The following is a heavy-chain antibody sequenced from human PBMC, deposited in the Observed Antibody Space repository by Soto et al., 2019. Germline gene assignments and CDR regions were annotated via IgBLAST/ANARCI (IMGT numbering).Heavy chain of an antibody. CDR2: ISSYNGNT. V-gene: IGHV1-18*01. Sequence: QVQLVHSGAEVKKPGASVKVSCKASGYTFITYGISWVRQAPGQGLEWMGWISSYNGNTNYAQKLQGRGTMTTATSTTTAYVELRSLRSDDTAVYYGARDLHTSGIRARDYDTARDAWGQGTTVTV. J-gene: IGHJ6*02. CDR1: GYTFITYG. CDR3: ARDLHTSGIRARDYDTARDA. D-gene: IGHD4-17*01.